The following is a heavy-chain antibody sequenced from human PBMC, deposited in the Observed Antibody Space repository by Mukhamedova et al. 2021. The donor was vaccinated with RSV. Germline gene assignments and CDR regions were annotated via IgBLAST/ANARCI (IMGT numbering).Heavy chain of an antibody. V-gene: IGHV3-23*01. CDR3: ARTSTIGSHFDL. J-gene: IGHJ4*02. CDR2: ISGTGTVR. Sequence: STHAMTWVRQAPGKGLAWVATISGTGTVRYYADSVKGRFSISRDTARNTVSLQMNSLRGEDSALYYCARTSTIGSHFDLWGQGT. D-gene: IGHD1-26*01. CDR1: STHA.